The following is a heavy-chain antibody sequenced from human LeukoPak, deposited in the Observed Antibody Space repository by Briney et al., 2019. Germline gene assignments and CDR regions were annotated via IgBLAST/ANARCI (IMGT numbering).Heavy chain of an antibody. CDR3: RTDRYGDYGDYIDY. V-gene: IGHV1-2*02. Sequence: ASVKVSCKASGYTFTGYYMHWVRQAPGQGLEWMGWIDPNSGGTNYAQKFQGRVTMTRDTSISTAYMELSRLRSDDTAVYYCRTDRYGDYGDYIDYWGQGTLVTVSS. CDR2: IDPNSGGT. J-gene: IGHJ4*02. CDR1: GYTFTGYY. D-gene: IGHD4-17*01.